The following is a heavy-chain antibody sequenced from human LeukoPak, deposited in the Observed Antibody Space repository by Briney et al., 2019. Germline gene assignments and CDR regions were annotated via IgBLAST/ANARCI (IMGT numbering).Heavy chain of an antibody. D-gene: IGHD5-12*01. Sequence: GGSLRLSCAASGFTFSSTWMNWARQAPGKGLEWVGRIKSAIDGGATDYAAPVQGRFTISRDDSQATLYLQMNGLRTEDTAVYYCTTGGDVIVAGTRAFDIWGQGTMVTVSS. CDR3: TTGGDVIVAGTRAFDI. J-gene: IGHJ3*02. V-gene: IGHV3-15*07. CDR1: GFTFSSTW. CDR2: IKSAIDGGAT.